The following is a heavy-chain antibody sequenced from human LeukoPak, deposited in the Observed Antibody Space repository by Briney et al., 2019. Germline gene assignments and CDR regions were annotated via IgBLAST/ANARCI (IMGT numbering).Heavy chain of an antibody. V-gene: IGHV3-23*01. CDR2: ISGSGGST. D-gene: IGHD5/OR15-5a*01. CDR1: GFTFSSYA. Sequence: PGGSLRLSCAASGFTFSSYAVSWVRQAPGKGLEWASAISGSGGSTYYADSVKGRFTISRDNSKNTLYLQMNSLRAEDTAVYYCAKDLHYYYYYYMDVWGKGTTVTVPS. CDR3: AKDLHYYYYYYMDV. J-gene: IGHJ6*03.